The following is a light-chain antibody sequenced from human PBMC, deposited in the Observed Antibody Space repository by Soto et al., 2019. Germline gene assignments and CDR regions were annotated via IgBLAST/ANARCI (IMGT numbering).Light chain of an antibody. CDR1: HSMSSY. CDR3: QQSYNTPWT. V-gene: IGKV1-39*01. Sequence: DIQMTQSPSSLSASVGDRVTITCRSSHSMSSYLNWYQQKPGKAPKLLIYAASSLQSGVPSRISGRGSGTEFTLTISSLQPEDCATYYCQQSYNTPWTFGQGTKVDIK. CDR2: AAS. J-gene: IGKJ1*01.